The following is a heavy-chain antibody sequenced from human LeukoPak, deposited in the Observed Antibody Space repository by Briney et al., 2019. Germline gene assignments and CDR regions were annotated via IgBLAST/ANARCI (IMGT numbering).Heavy chain of an antibody. D-gene: IGHD3-10*01. CDR2: ISYDGSNK. V-gene: IGHV3-30*04. J-gene: IGHJ4*02. CDR1: GFTFSSYA. CDR3: ARDRTMVHFDY. Sequence: GGSLRLSCAAPGFTFSSYAMHWVRQAPGKGLEWVAVISYDGSNKYYADSVKGRFTISRDNSKNTLYLQMNSLRAEDTAVYYCARDRTMVHFDYWGQGTLVTVSS.